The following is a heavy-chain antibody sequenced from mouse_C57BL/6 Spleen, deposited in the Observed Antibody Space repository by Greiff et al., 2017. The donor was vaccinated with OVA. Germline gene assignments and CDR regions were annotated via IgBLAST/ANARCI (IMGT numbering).Heavy chain of an antibody. CDR1: GYSITSGYY. J-gene: IGHJ3*01. V-gene: IGHV3-6*01. D-gene: IGHD2-5*01. CDR3: ASEDYHSNYPY. Sequence: ESGPGLVKPSQSLSLTCSVTGYSITSGYYWNWNRQFPGNELEWMGYKSYDGSNNYNQSLKNRISITRDTSKNPFFLKLYSVTTEDTATYYCASEDYHSNYPYWGQGTLVTVSA. CDR2: KSYDGSN.